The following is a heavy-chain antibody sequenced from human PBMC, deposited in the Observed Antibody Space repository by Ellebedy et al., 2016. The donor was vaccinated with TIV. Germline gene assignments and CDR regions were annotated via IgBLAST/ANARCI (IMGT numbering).Heavy chain of an antibody. J-gene: IGHJ6*02. CDR1: GFTFSTYS. V-gene: IGHV3-21*04. CDR3: AKPGATGGDF. D-gene: IGHD1-26*01. Sequence: PGGSLRLSCAVSGFTFSTYSMNWVRQAPGKGLEWVSYIIERSSHTFYADSVKGRFTVSRDNSKNTLYLQMNSLRAEDTAVYYCAKPGATGGDFWGQGTTVTVSS. CDR2: IIERSSHT.